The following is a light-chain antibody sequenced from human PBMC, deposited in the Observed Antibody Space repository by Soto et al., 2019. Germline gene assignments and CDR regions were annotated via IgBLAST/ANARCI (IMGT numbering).Light chain of an antibody. CDR1: QSVSSY. J-gene: IGKJ2*01. CDR2: DAS. CDR3: QQRSSWPRT. V-gene: IGKV3-11*01. Sequence: EIVLTQSPATLSLSPGERATLSCRASQSVSSYLAWYQQKPGQTPRLLIYDASNRATGIPARFNGSGSGTDFTLTISSLEPEDFAVYYCQQRSSWPRTFGQGTKLEIK.